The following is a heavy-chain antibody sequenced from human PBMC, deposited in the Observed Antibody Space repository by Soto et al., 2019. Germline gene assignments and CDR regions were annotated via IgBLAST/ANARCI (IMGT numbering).Heavy chain of an antibody. V-gene: IGHV3-23*01. Sequence: EVQLLESGGGLVQPGGSLRLSCAASGFTFSSYAMSWVRQAPGKGLEWDSAISRIGSSTYYADSVKGRFTISRDNSKNTLYLQMNSLRAEDTAVYFCAKGSSGLRFLEWLSPHDYWGQGTLVTVSS. CDR2: ISRIGSST. J-gene: IGHJ4*02. D-gene: IGHD3-3*01. CDR1: GFTFSSYA. CDR3: AKGSSGLRFLEWLSPHDY.